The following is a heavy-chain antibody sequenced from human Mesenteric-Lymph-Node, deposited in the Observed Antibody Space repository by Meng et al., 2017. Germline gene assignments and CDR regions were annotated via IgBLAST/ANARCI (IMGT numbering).Heavy chain of an antibody. J-gene: IGHJ4*02. V-gene: IGHV4-30-4*01. Sequence: HLQLQCPGPGNPTPSRPLTRSCSGASISSGDSYWGWIRHPQRTGLAWIGYIYYSWSTFSNPYLKRRVIISIDTYKNQFSLNLRSVTAADTAVYYCARVSSGWDYFDYWGQGTLVTVSS. D-gene: IGHD6-19*01. CDR1: GASISSGDSY. CDR2: IYYSWST. CDR3: ARVSSGWDYFDY.